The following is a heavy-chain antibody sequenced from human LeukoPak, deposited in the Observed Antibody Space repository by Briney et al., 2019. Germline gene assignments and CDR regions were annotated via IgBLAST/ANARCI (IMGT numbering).Heavy chain of an antibody. V-gene: IGHV3-74*01. J-gene: IGHJ6*03. CDR2: INSDGSRT. Sequence: GRSLRLSCAASGFTFSSHWMHWVRQAPGKGLVWVSRINSDGSRTSYADSVKGRFTIFRDNAKNTVYLQMNSLRAEDTAVYYCGRSVGEYYSDYMDVWGKGTTVTVSS. D-gene: IGHD2-15*01. CDR3: GRSVGEYYSDYMDV. CDR1: GFTFSSHW.